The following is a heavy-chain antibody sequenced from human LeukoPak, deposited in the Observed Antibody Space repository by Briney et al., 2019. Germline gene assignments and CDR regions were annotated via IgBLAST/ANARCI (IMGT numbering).Heavy chain of an antibody. D-gene: IGHD4-17*01. CDR3: ARDSADYGDYDY. CDR1: GYTFTSYF. CDR2: INPSGGST. Sequence: GASVKVSCKASGYTFTSYFMHWVRQAPGQGLDWMGTINPSGGSTSYAQKFQGRVTMTRDTSTSTVYMELSSLRSEDTAVYYCARDSADYGDYDYWGQGTLVTVSS. J-gene: IGHJ4*02. V-gene: IGHV1-46*01.